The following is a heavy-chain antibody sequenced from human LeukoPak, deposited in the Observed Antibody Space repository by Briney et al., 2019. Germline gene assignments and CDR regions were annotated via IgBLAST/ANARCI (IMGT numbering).Heavy chain of an antibody. D-gene: IGHD6-13*01. CDR2: IYYSGST. Sequence: SEILSLTCTVSGGSISSSRYYWGWIRQPPGKGLEWIGSIYYSGSTFYNPSLKSRVTISVDTSKNQFSLKLSSVTAADTAVYYCARHRAGGGSNWLTPFDYWGQGMLVTVSS. CDR3: ARHRAGGGSNWLTPFDY. V-gene: IGHV4-39*01. CDR1: GGSISSSRYY. J-gene: IGHJ4*02.